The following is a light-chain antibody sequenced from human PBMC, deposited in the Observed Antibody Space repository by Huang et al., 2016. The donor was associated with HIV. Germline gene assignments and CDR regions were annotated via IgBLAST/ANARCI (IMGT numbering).Light chain of an antibody. Sequence: DIQMTQSPSTLSASVGDRVTIICRASQSVRSWLAWYQQKPGKAPKLLIYQASTLQNGVPSRFSGSVSGTEFTLTISILQPDDFATYYCQQYSSYIQWTFGQGTKVEIK. J-gene: IGKJ1*01. CDR3: QQYSSYIQWT. CDR2: QAS. V-gene: IGKV1-5*03. CDR1: QSVRSW.